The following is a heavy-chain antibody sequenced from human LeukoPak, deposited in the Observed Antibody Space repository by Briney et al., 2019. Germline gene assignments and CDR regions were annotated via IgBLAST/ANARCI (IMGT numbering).Heavy chain of an antibody. J-gene: IGHJ6*03. CDR3: ARAPHKFLEWSDYYYYYMDV. V-gene: IGHV1-18*01. D-gene: IGHD3-3*01. CDR2: ISAYNGNT. Sequence: ASVKVSCKASGYTFTSYGISCVRQAPGQGLEWMGWISAYNGNTNYAQKLQGRVTMTTDTSTSTAYMELRSLRSDDTAVYYCARAPHKFLEWSDYYYYYMDVWGKGTTVTVSS. CDR1: GYTFTSYG.